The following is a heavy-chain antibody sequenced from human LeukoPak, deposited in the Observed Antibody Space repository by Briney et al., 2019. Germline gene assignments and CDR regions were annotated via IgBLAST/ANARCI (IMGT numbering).Heavy chain of an antibody. V-gene: IGHV4-59*08. J-gene: IGHJ3*01. CDR3: ARHVTVTYDAFDL. D-gene: IGHD4-11*01. CDR2: VYYKGDT. Sequence: PSETLSLTCTVSGGSISNYFWTWIRQPPGKGPEWIGYVYYKGDTSYSPSLDSRVSISVDTSKKQFSLKLNSVTAADTAMYYCARHVTVTYDAFDLWGQGTMVTVSS. CDR1: GGSISNYF.